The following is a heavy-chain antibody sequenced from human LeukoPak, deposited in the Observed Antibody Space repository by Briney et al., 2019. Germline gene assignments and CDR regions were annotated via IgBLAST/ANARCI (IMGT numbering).Heavy chain of an antibody. V-gene: IGHV3-30-3*01. D-gene: IGHD5-24*01. CDR1: GFTFSSYA. CDR2: ISYDGSNE. J-gene: IGHJ4*02. CDR3: ARGIEMATFYFDY. Sequence: GRSLRLSCAASGFTFSSYAMHWVRQAPGKGLEWVAVISYDGSNEYYADSVKGRFTISRDNSKNTLYLQMNSLRAEDTAVYYCARGIEMATFYFDYWGQGTLVTVSS.